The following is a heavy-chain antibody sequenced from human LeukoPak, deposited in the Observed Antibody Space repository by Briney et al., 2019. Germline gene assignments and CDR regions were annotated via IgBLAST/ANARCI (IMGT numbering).Heavy chain of an antibody. D-gene: IGHD2-15*01. J-gene: IGHJ6*02. CDR3: ARGLDGNCSGGSCPLCGMDV. CDR1: GGSFSGYY. V-gene: IGHV4-34*01. Sequence: PSETLSLTCAVYGGSFSGYYWSWIRQPPGKGLEWIGEINHSGSTNYNPSLKSRVTISVDTSKNQFSLKLSSVTAADTAVYYCARGLDGNCSGGSCPLCGMDVWGQGTTVTVSS. CDR2: INHSGST.